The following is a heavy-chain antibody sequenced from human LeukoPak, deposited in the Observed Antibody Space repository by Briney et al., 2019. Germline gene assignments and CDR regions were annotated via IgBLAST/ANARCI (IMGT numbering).Heavy chain of an antibody. CDR3: ARVYDDYVWGSYRTLYNWFDP. D-gene: IGHD3-16*02. CDR2: IYHSGST. V-gene: IGHV4-34*01. J-gene: IGHJ5*02. CDR1: GGSFSGYY. Sequence: SETLSHTCAVYGGSFSGYYWSWIRPPPGKGRGCIGDIYHSGSTTYNSSLKSRVTIPVDTSKNQFSLKMSYVTAADTAVYYCARVYDDYVWGSYRTLYNWFDPWGQETLVTVSS.